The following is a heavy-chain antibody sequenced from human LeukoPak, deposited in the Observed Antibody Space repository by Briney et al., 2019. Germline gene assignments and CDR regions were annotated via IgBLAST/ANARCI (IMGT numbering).Heavy chain of an antibody. Sequence: ASVKVCCKASEYTFSTYAINWVRQAPGQGLEWMGWINTNTGNPTYAQGFTGRFVFSLDTSVSTAYLQISSLKTEDSAVYYCARRDYYDSSGYPIDYWGQGTLVTVSS. CDR3: ARRDYYDSSGYPIDY. D-gene: IGHD3-22*01. CDR1: EYTFSTYA. V-gene: IGHV7-4-1*02. J-gene: IGHJ4*02. CDR2: INTNTGNP.